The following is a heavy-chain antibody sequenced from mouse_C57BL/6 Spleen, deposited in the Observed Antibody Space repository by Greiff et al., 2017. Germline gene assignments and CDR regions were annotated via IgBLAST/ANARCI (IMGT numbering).Heavy chain of an antibody. CDR2: IYPRSGNT. CDR3: AKRITTVVAGAMAY. Sequence: QVQLKESGAELARPGASVKLSCKASGYTFTSYGISWVKQRPGQGLEWIGAIYPRSGNTYYNEKFKGKATLTADKSSSTAYMELRSLTSEDSAVYFCAKRITTVVAGAMAYWGQGTSVTVAA. D-gene: IGHD1-1*01. J-gene: IGHJ4*01. V-gene: IGHV1-81*01. CDR1: GYTFTSYG.